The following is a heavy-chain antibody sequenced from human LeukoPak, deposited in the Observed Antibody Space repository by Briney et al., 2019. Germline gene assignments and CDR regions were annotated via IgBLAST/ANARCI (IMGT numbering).Heavy chain of an antibody. Sequence: SVKVSCKASGGTFSSYAISWVRQAPGQGLEWMGGITPIFGTANYVQKFQGRVTITADKSTSTAYMELSRLRSEDTAIYYCARASSDDTAMATPFAYWGQGTLVTVSS. V-gene: IGHV1-69*06. D-gene: IGHD5-18*01. CDR1: GGTFSSYA. CDR2: ITPIFGTA. CDR3: ARASSDDTAMATPFAY. J-gene: IGHJ4*02.